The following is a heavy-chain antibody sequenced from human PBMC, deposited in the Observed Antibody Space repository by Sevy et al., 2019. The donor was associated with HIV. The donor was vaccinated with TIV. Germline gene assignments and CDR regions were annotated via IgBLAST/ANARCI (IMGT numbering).Heavy chain of an antibody. D-gene: IGHD3-9*01. V-gene: IGHV4-34*01. Sequence: SETLSLTCAVYGGSFSGYYWSWIRQPPGKGLEWIGEINHSGSTNYNPSLKSRVTISVDTSKNQFSLKLSSVTAADTAVYYCARGGYDILTREPTWGDYFDYWGQGTLVTVSS. CDR2: INHSGST. CDR1: GGSFSGYY. J-gene: IGHJ4*02. CDR3: ARGGYDILTREPTWGDYFDY.